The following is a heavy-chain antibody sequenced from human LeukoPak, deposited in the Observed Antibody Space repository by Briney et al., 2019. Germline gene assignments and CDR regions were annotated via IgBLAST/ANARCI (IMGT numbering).Heavy chain of an antibody. D-gene: IGHD1-26*01. Sequence: PSETLSLTCTVSGGSISSGSYYWSWIRQPAGKGLEWIGRIYTSGSTNYNPSLKSRVTISVDTSKNQFSLKLSSVTAADTAVYYCARDAVWELLHAFDIWGQGTMVTVSS. CDR2: IYTSGST. V-gene: IGHV4-61*02. J-gene: IGHJ3*02. CDR3: ARDAVWELLHAFDI. CDR1: GGSISSGSYY.